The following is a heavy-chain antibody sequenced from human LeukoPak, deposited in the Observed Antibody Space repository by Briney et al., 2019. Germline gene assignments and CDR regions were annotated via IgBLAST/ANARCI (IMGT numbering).Heavy chain of an antibody. Sequence: GGSLRLSCVASGFAFNSYTMHWVRQAPGKGLEWVALISYDGSKKYYAASVKGRVTISRDNSTNTLYVQINSLRADDTAVYYCAREFPSGSLAYWGQGTLVTVYS. CDR3: AREFPSGSLAY. D-gene: IGHD2-15*01. CDR2: ISYDGSKK. CDR1: GFAFNSYT. J-gene: IGHJ4*02. V-gene: IGHV3-30-3*01.